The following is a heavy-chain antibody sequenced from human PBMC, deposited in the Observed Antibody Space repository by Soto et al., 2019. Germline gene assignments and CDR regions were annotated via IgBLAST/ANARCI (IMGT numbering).Heavy chain of an antibody. CDR1: GGSISRGDYY. J-gene: IGHJ4*02. CDR2: IYYSGST. Sequence: PSETLSLTCTVSGGSISRGDYYWSWIRQPPGKGLEWIGYIYYSGSTYYNPSLKSRVTISVDTSKNQFSLKLSSVTAADTAVYYCARATESHYFDYWGRGILVTVSS. CDR3: ARATESHYFDY. V-gene: IGHV4-30-4*01.